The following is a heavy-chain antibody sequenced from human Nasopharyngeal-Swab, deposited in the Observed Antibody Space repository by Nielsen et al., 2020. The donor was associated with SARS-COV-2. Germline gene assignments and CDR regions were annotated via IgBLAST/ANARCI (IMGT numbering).Heavy chain of an antibody. Sequence: ESLKISCAASGFTVNSNYMSWVRQAPGKGLEWVSVIYSGGSTYYADSVKGRFTISRDNSKNTLYLQMNSLRAEDTAVYYCARDLYRQQWPLYNYYGMDVWGQGTTVTVSS. J-gene: IGHJ6*02. CDR3: ARDLYRQQWPLYNYYGMDV. V-gene: IGHV3-53*01. CDR2: IYSGGST. CDR1: GFTVNSNY. D-gene: IGHD6-19*01.